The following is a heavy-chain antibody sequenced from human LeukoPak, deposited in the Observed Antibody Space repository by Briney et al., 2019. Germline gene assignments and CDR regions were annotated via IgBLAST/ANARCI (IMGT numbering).Heavy chain of an antibody. D-gene: IGHD6-19*01. CDR1: GFTFNSYS. CDR2: ISSASNDI. J-gene: IGHJ4*02. Sequence: PGGSLRLSCAASGFTFNSYSMNWVRQAPGKGLERVSSISSASNDIYYADSVKGRFTISRDNAKNSLYLQMNSLRAEDTAVYYCARVGTQWLVPGQGNFYYWGQGTLVTVSS. V-gene: IGHV3-21*01. CDR3: ARVGTQWLVPGQGNFYY.